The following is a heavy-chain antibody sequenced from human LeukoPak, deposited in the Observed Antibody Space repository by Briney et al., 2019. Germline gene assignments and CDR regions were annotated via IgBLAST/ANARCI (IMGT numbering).Heavy chain of an antibody. V-gene: IGHV4-61*01. CDR1: GGSVSSGSYY. D-gene: IGHD5-24*01. CDR3: ARDDGGVAFDI. J-gene: IGHJ3*02. CDR2: IYYSGST. Sequence: SETLSLTCTVSGGSVSSGSYYWSWIWQPPGKGLEWIGYIYYSGSTNYNPSLKSRVTISVDTSKNQFSLKLSSVTAADTAVYYCARDDGGVAFDIWGQGTMVTVSS.